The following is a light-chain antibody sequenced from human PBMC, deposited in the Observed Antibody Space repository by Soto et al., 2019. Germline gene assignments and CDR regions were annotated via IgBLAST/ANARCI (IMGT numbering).Light chain of an antibody. CDR1: QNINIW. J-gene: IGKJ1*01. CDR3: QQYNGLPTWT. Sequence: DLQMTQSPSTLSASVGDRVTITCRASQNINIWLAWYQQKPGTAPKLLIYKASTLESGVPSRFSGNGSGTKFPLTISSLQPDDSSTYYCQQYNGLPTWTFGQGTKVEMK. CDR2: KAS. V-gene: IGKV1-5*03.